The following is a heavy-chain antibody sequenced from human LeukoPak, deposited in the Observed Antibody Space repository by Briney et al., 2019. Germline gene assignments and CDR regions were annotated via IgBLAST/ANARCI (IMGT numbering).Heavy chain of an antibody. CDR3: ASIIYGGPSY. V-gene: IGHV4-31*03. Sequence: PSETLSLACTVSGGSISSGGYYWSWIRQHPGKGLEWIGYIYYSGSTYYNPSLKSRVTISVDTSKNQFSLKLSSVTAADTAVYYCASIIYGGPSYWGQGTLVTVSS. CDR1: GGSISSGGYY. J-gene: IGHJ4*02. D-gene: IGHD5-12*01. CDR2: IYYSGST.